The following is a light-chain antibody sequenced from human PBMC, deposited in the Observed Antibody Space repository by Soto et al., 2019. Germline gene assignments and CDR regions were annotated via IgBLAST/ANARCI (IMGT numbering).Light chain of an antibody. CDR1: GSNIGAGYG. J-gene: IGLJ1*01. CDR3: QSYDRNLREV. Sequence: QSVLTQPPSVPGAPGQTVTISCTGSGSNIGAGYGVQWYQQLPGTAPRLLIYGSDDRPSGVPDRFSASVSGNSASLAITGLQTEDEAVYYCQSYDRNLREVFGPGTKVTVL. V-gene: IGLV1-40*01. CDR2: GSD.